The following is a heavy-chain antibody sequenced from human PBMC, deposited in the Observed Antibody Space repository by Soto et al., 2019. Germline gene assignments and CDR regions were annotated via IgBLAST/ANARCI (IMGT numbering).Heavy chain of an antibody. CDR3: ARGRYGDY. CDR2: ISAHNGNT. Sequence: QVHLVQSGAEVKKPGASVKVSCKGSGYIFTTYGITWVRQAPGQGLEWMGWISAHNGNTNYAQKLQGRVTVTRDTSMSTAYMELRNLRSDDTAVYYCARGRYGDYWGQGALVTDSS. D-gene: IGHD1-1*01. J-gene: IGHJ4*02. V-gene: IGHV1-18*01. CDR1: GYIFTTYG.